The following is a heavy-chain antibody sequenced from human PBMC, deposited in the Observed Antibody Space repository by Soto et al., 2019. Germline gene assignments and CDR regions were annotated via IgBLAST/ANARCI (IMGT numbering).Heavy chain of an antibody. CDR1: GGSISGYY. CDR2: IYYSGST. J-gene: IGHJ5*02. V-gene: IGHV4-59*01. D-gene: IGHD2-21*02. Sequence: SETLSLTCAVSGGSISGYYWSWIRQPPGKGLEWIGYIYYSGSTKYNPSLKSRVTISVDTSKNQFSLKLSSVTAADTAVYYCVRWVTSNIRPSGIDNWFDPWGQGTPVTVSS. CDR3: VRWVTSNIRPSGIDNWFDP.